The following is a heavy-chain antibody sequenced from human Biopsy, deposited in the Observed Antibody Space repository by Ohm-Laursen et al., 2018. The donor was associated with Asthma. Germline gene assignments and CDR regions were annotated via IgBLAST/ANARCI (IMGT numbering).Heavy chain of an antibody. CDR3: PKDVFPGWELRRGPDY. Sequence: SLRLSCTASGSTFRSYAMHWVRQAPGKGLEWVAVISFDGSNKDYADSVKGRFTISRDNSKNTLHLEMNSLRVEDTAVYYCPKDVFPGWELRRGPDYWGQGTLVTVSS. D-gene: IGHD1-26*01. J-gene: IGHJ4*02. CDR2: ISFDGSNK. V-gene: IGHV3-30*18. CDR1: GSTFRSYA.